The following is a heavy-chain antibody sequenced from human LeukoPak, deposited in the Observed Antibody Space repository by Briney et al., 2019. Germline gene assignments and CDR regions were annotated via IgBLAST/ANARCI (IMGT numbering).Heavy chain of an antibody. V-gene: IGHV3-43*02. J-gene: IGHJ4*02. CDR3: AKEKWSGSPFDY. CDR2: ISGDGGSR. D-gene: IGHD1-26*01. Sequence: PGGSLRLSCAASGFSFDDYAIHWVRQAPGKGLEWVSLISGDGGSRYYADSVKGRFTISRDNNRSSLYLLMNSLRSEDTALYYCAKEKWSGSPFDYWGQGTLVTVSS. CDR1: GFSFDDYA.